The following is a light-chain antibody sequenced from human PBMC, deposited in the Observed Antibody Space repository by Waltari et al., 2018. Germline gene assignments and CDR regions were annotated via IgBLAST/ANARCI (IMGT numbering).Light chain of an antibody. CDR2: KDN. J-gene: IGLJ3*02. CDR3: GTWDSSLSVVL. V-gene: IGLV1-51*02. CDR1: PPNIGKNY. Sequence: QSLLTQPPSVSAAPGHKVTISFSGGPPNIGKNYVSWYQKLPETAPKLPIHKDNKRPSGIPARFSGSKSGTSATLGITGLQTGDEADYYCGTWDSSLSVVLFGGGTKVTVL.